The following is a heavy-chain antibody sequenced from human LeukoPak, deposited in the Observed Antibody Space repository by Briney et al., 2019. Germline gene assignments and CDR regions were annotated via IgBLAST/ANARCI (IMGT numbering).Heavy chain of an antibody. D-gene: IGHD3-22*01. V-gene: IGHV3-30-3*01. CDR3: ASPFPYDSSGYYFDYYYYGMDA. Sequence: GGSLRLSCAASGFTFSSYAMHWVRQAPVKGLEWVAVISYDGSNKYYADSVKGRFTISRDNSKNTLYLQMNSLGAEDTAVYYCASPFPYDSSGYYFDYYYYGMDAWGQGTTVTVSS. CDR2: ISYDGSNK. CDR1: GFTFSSYA. J-gene: IGHJ6*02.